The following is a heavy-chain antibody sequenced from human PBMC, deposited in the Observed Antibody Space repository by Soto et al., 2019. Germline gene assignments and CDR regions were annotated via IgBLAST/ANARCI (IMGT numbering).Heavy chain of an antibody. CDR1: GYIFTSYY. J-gene: IGHJ1*01. CDR3: ARALHYHDEIGYPGYFQN. V-gene: IGHV1-46*01. Sequence: QVQFLQAGAEVKKPGASVKVSCKASGYIFTSYYIHWVRQAPGQGLEWMALINPSGGTTNYAQKFQGRVTMTRDTSTSTVYMELSRLRSEDTAVYYCARALHYHDEIGYPGYFQNWGQGTLVTVSS. D-gene: IGHD3-22*01. CDR2: INPSGGTT.